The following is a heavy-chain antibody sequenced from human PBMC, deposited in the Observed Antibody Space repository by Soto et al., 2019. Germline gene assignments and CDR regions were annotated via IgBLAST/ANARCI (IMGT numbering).Heavy chain of an antibody. CDR1: GGGNLRDYR. D-gene: IGHD2-21*01. Sequence: QVQLVQSGAEVKKPGSSVQVSCKASGGGNLRDYRTTWVRQAPGQGLEWMGGIIPKLGSANYAQNFQGRVTISADESTSTVYLELRSLSSEDTAVYYCARAGDGYNFGAVHWGQGTPVTVSS. CDR3: ARAGDGYNFGAVH. V-gene: IGHV1-69*01. J-gene: IGHJ4*02. CDR2: IIPKLGSA.